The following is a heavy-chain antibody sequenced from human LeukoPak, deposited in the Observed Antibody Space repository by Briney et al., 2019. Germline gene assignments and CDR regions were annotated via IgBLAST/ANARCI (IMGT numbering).Heavy chain of an antibody. J-gene: IGHJ4*02. V-gene: IGHV4-59*01. CDR2: VFDIGGT. CDR3: ARGYSSSWNFFDY. D-gene: IGHD6-13*01. Sequence: SETLSLTCTVSGGSISNYWWCWIRQPPEEGLGWIGYVFDIGGTNYNPSLKSRVTISVDTSKNQSSLKLSTVNAADTAVYYFARGYSSSWNFFDYWGQGTLVTVSS. CDR1: GGSISNYW.